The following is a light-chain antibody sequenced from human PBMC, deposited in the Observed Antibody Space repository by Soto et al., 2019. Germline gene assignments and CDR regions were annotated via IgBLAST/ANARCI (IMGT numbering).Light chain of an antibody. V-gene: IGKV3-20*01. CDR1: QSAYSSY. J-gene: IGKJ4*01. CDR2: GAS. Sequence: EIGLTQSPGTLSWSPGDRATLSCGCSQSAYSSYLSWYQQKPGQAPRLLIYGASNRATGIPDRLSGSGSGTDLTLTISGLQPEDFEVYYCQQYGTLLFTFGGGTKVDI. CDR3: QQYGTLLFT.